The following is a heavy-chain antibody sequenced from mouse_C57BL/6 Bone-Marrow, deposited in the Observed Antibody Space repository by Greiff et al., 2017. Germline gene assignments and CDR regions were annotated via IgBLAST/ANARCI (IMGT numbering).Heavy chain of an antibody. CDR3: ARMRWSFDY. D-gene: IGHD2-3*01. Sequence: VQLQQPGAELVKPGASVKLSCKASGYTFTSYWMQWVKQRPGQGLEWIGEIDPSDSYTNSNQKFKGKATLTVDTSSSTAYMQLSSLTSEDSAVYYCARMRWSFDYWGQGTTLTVSS. J-gene: IGHJ2*01. CDR1: GYTFTSYW. CDR2: IDPSDSYT. V-gene: IGHV1-50*01.